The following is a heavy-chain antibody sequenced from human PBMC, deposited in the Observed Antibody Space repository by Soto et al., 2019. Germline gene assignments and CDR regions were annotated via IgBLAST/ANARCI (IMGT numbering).Heavy chain of an antibody. Sequence: EVQRVESGGGLIQPGRSLRLSCAAYGFTFDDHGMHWVRQAPGEGLEWIAGIIWSSDSRGYADSVKGRFTISRDNAENSLYLPMKRLRPEDPALYFFVKVMYSGDRHTFYYFELWGRGTLVIVSS. CDR3: VKVMYSGDRHTFYYFEL. CDR1: GFTFDDHG. CDR2: IIWSSDSR. D-gene: IGHD1-26*01. V-gene: IGHV3-9*01. J-gene: IGHJ2*01.